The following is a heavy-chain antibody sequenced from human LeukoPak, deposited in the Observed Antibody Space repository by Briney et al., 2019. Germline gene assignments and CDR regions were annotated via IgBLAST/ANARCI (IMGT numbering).Heavy chain of an antibody. Sequence: PGGSLRLSCAASGFTFSSYDMHWVRQATGKGLEWVSAIGTAGDTYYPGSVKGRFTISRENAKNSLYLQMNSLRAGDTAVYYCARAGYYDSSGYYWPNAFDIWGQGEMVRVSS. V-gene: IGHV3-13*01. CDR2: IGTAGDT. CDR1: GFTFSSYD. J-gene: IGHJ3*02. CDR3: ARAGYYDSSGYYWPNAFDI. D-gene: IGHD3-22*01.